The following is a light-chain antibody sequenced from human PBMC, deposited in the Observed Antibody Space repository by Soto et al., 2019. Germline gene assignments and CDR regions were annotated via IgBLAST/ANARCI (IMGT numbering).Light chain of an antibody. CDR3: QQYYSTLRT. CDR1: QRVLYSSNNKNY. CDR2: WAS. V-gene: IGKV4-1*01. J-gene: IGKJ4*01. Sequence: DIVMTQSPDSLAVSLGERATINCKSSQRVLYSSNNKNYLAWYQQKPGQPPKLLIYWASTRESGVPDRFSGSGSGTDFTLTISSLQAEDVAVYYCQQYYSTLRTFGGGTKVEIK.